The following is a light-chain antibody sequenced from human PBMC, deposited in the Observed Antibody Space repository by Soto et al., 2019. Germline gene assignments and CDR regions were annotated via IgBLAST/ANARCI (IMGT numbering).Light chain of an antibody. Sequence: EIVLTQSPGTLSLSPGERATLSCRASQSVSNNYLAWYQQKPGQAPRLLIYGASNRATGIPDRFSGSGSGTDFTLTISRLEPEHFAVYYCQQYGSSPRTFGQGTKVDIK. CDR1: QSVSNNY. CDR3: QQYGSSPRT. CDR2: GAS. J-gene: IGKJ1*01. V-gene: IGKV3-20*01.